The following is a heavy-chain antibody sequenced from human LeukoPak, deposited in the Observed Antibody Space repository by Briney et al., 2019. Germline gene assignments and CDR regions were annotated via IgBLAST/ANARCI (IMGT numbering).Heavy chain of an antibody. CDR2: ISSSSSYI. Sequence: PGGSLRLSCAASGFTFSSHSMNWVRQAPGKGLEWVSSISSSSSYIYYADSVKGRFTISRDNAKNSLYLQMNSLRAEDTAVYYCARVKRSPNGYFDYWGQGTLVTVSS. J-gene: IGHJ4*02. V-gene: IGHV3-21*01. D-gene: IGHD2-8*01. CDR3: ARVKRSPNGYFDY. CDR1: GFTFSSHS.